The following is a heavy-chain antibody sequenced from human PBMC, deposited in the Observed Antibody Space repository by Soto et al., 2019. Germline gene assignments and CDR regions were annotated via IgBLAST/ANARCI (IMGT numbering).Heavy chain of an antibody. Sequence: GGSLRLSCAASGFTLTTYGMHWVRQAPGKGLEWVAAMSYDGTKEYYADSVKGRFTISRDSSRNTLFLQLNSLRAEDTAVYYCAKEFGSTWIDHWGEGTLVTVYS. CDR1: GFTLTTYG. V-gene: IGHV3-30*18. D-gene: IGHD6-13*01. J-gene: IGHJ4*02. CDR2: MSYDGTKE. CDR3: AKEFGSTWIDH.